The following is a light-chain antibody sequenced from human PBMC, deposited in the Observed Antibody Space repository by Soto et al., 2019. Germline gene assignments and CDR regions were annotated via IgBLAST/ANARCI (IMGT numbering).Light chain of an antibody. CDR2: SAS. J-gene: IGKJ2*01. V-gene: IGKV1-39*01. CDR1: QSVSIY. CDR3: QQSNSLPRT. Sequence: DIQMTQSPSSLSASVGDRVTITCRASQSVSIYLNWYQQTPGKAPKLLIYSASSVQSGVPSRISGSGSGTDFNLTISNLQPEDFATYHCQQSNSLPRTFRQGTRLEI.